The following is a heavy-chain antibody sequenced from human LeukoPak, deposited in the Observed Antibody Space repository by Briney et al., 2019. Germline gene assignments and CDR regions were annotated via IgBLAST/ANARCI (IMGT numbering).Heavy chain of an antibody. Sequence: APVKVSCKASTYAFTNYDISWVRQATGQGLEWMGSMNPDTGNTGYAQKFQGRVTITRNTSISTAYMQLSSLRSEDTAVYYCARGGYSTGWYSPWYFDLWGRGTLVTVTS. CDR2: MNPDTGNT. CDR3: ARGGYSTGWYSPWYFDL. CDR1: TYAFTNYD. V-gene: IGHV1-8*03. D-gene: IGHD6-19*01. J-gene: IGHJ2*01.